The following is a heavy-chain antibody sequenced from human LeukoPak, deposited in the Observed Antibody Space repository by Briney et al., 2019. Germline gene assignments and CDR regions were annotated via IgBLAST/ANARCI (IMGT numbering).Heavy chain of an antibody. Sequence: GGSLTLSCAASGFTFSSYSMNWVRQAPGKGLEGVASISSSSSYIYYADSVKRRFTISRDTAQHSLYLQIHPLRAEDTAVYYCAKNYDFWSGYSVDYWGQGTLVTVSS. CDR2: ISSSSSYI. V-gene: IGHV3-21*01. D-gene: IGHD3-3*01. J-gene: IGHJ4*02. CDR1: GFTFSSYS. CDR3: AKNYDFWSGYSVDY.